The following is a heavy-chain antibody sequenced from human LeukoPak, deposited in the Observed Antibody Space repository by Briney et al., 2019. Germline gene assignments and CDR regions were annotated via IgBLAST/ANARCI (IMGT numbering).Heavy chain of an antibody. CDR1: GFTFSSYA. D-gene: IGHD3-10*01. Sequence: GGSLRLSCAASGFTFSSYAMHWVRQAPGKGLEWVAVISYDGSNKYYADSVKGRFTISRDNSKNTLYLQMNSLRAEDTAVYYCARDQTMVRGVMTDYWGQGTLVTVSS. V-gene: IGHV3-30-3*01. CDR2: ISYDGSNK. J-gene: IGHJ4*02. CDR3: ARDQTMVRGVMTDY.